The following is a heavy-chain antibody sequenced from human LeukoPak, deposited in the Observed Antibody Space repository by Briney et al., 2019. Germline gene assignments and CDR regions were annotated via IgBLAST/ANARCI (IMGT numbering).Heavy chain of an antibody. V-gene: IGHV1-18*01. Sequence: ASVKVSCKASGYTFTSYGISWVRQAPGQGLEWMGWISAYNGNTNYAQKLQGRVTMTTDTSTSTAYMELRSLRSDDTAVYYCARDSDPGYYYDGSGYYDYWGQGTLVTVSS. J-gene: IGHJ4*02. D-gene: IGHD3-22*01. CDR3: ARDSDPGYYYDGSGYYDY. CDR2: ISAYNGNT. CDR1: GYTFTSYG.